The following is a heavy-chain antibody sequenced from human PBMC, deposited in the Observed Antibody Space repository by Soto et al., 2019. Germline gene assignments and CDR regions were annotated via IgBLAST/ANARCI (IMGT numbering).Heavy chain of an antibody. V-gene: IGHV1-2*02. J-gene: IGHJ2*01. D-gene: IGHD3-22*01. CDR2: IAPNNGNT. Sequence: QVQLVQSGAEVRKPGASVKVSCQTSGYKFTDHRIHWVRQAPGQGLEWMGWIAPNNGNTHYVPKLKGRVTMTSDTSTSTAHMELVQLTSDETAVYYCATTLGNTWLTYFDLWGRGTLVTVSS. CDR1: GYKFTDHR. CDR3: ATTLGNTWLTYFDL.